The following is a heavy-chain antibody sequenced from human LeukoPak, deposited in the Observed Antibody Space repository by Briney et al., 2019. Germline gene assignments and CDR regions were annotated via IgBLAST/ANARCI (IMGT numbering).Heavy chain of an antibody. CDR2: ISGSGGST. J-gene: IGHJ4*02. V-gene: IGHV3-23*01. Sequence: GGSLRLSCAASGFSFSSYAMSWVRQAPGKGLEWVSAISGSGGSTYYADSVKGRFTISRGDSKNTLYLQMNSLRAEDTAVYYCAKDRTRLGELSDYWGQGTLVTVSS. CDR3: AKDRTRLGELSDY. D-gene: IGHD3-16*02. CDR1: GFSFSSYA.